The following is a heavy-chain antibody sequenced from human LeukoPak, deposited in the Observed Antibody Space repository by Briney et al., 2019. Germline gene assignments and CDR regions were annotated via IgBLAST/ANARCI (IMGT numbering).Heavy chain of an antibody. D-gene: IGHD6-13*01. V-gene: IGHV6-1*01. CDR1: GDSVSSNSAA. Sequence: SQTLSLTCAISGDSVSSNSAAWNWIRHSPSRGLEWLGRTYYRYKWFNHYAVSVQSRITINPDTSKNQFSLQLNSVPPEDTAVYYCARGYSSSIDSWGQGTLVTVSS. CDR3: ARGYSSSIDS. CDR2: TYYRYKWFN. J-gene: IGHJ4*02.